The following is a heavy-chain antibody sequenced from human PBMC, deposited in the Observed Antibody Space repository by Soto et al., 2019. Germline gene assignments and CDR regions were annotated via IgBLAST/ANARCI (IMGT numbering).Heavy chain of an antibody. D-gene: IGHD6-13*01. CDR1: GGTFSSYA. Sequence: SVKVSCKASGGTFSSYAISWLRQAPGQGLEWMGGIIPIFGTANYAQKFQRRVTITADXRTGTAYMQLSSLRSEDTAVHYRASNNIAPWGHGTLVSVSS. CDR3: ASNNIAP. J-gene: IGHJ1*01. V-gene: IGHV1-69*13. CDR2: IIPIFGTA.